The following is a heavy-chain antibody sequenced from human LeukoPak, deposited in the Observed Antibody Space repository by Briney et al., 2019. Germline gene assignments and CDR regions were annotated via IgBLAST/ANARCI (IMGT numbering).Heavy chain of an antibody. CDR2: VDPEDGET. CDR1: GYTFTDYY. CDR3: ATVSYYYDSSGPLGDY. V-gene: IGHV1-69-2*01. D-gene: IGHD3-22*01. Sequence: ASVKVSCKVSGYTFTDYYMHWVQQAPGKGLEWMGLVDPEDGETIYAEKFQGRVTITADTSTDTAYMELSSLRSEDTAVYYCATVSYYYDSSGPLGDYWRQGTLVTVSS. J-gene: IGHJ4*02.